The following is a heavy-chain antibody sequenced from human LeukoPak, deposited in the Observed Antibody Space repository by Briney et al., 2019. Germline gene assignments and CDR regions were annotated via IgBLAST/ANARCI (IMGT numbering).Heavy chain of an antibody. J-gene: IGHJ6*02. V-gene: IGHV3-30*03. CDR1: GFTFSSYG. CDR2: ISYDGSNK. CDR3: AIDLPDGDRTPYYYYYGMDV. D-gene: IGHD4-17*01. Sequence: PGGSLRLSCAASGFTFSSYGMHWVRQAPGKGLEWVAVISYDGSNKYYADSVKGRFTISRDNSKNTLYLQMNSLRAEDTAVYYCAIDLPDGDRTPYYYYYGMDVWGQGTTVTVSS.